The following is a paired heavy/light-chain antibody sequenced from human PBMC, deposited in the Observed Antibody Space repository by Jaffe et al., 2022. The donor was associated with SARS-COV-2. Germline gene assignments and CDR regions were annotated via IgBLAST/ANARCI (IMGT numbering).Heavy chain of an antibody. CDR1: GNSLTELS. J-gene: IGHJ4*02. CDR2: FDPEDGET. V-gene: IGHV1-24*01. Sequence: QVQLVQSGAEVKKPGASVKVSCKVSGNSLTELSMHWVRQAPGKGLEWMGRFDPEDGETIYAQRFQGRITMTEDTSTDTAYMELSSLRSEDTAIYYCATGDYVYRVLSGGYFDYWGQGTLVTVSS. CDR3: ATGDYVYRVLSGGYFDY. D-gene: IGHD3-16*01.
Light chain of an antibody. J-gene: IGKJ5*01. CDR1: QDISNY. CDR2: DAS. V-gene: IGKV1-33*01. CDR3: QQYENLPIT. Sequence: DIQMTQSPSSLSASLGARVTITCQASQDISNYLNWYQQKPGKAPKLLIYDASNLETGVPARFSGFGSGTDFTFIISSLQPEDIATYYCQQYENLPITFGQGTRLEIK.